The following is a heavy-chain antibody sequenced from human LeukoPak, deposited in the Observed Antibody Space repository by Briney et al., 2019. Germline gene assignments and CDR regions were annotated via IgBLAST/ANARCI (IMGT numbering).Heavy chain of an antibody. Sequence: ASVKASCKASGGGFRTNTVSWVRQAPGQGPEWMGRFIPVLGAAEYAEKFQDRVTITADTARSTFYMELSSLRSEDTAFYYCAKGKEFVGHLDLWGQGTLVTVS. CDR3: AKGKEFVGHLDL. J-gene: IGHJ5*02. D-gene: IGHD2-15*01. CDR1: GGGFRTNT. V-gene: IGHV1-69*08. CDR2: FIPVLGAA.